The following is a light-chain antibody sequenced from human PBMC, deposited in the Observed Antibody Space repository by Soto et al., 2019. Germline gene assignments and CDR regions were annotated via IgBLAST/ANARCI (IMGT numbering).Light chain of an antibody. J-gene: IGLJ3*02. CDR1: SSNIGRNY. Sequence: QSVLTQPPSASGTPGQRVTLSCSGSSSNIGRNYVYWYQQLPGTAPKLLIYRNNQRPSGVPGRFSGSKSGTSASLAISGLRSEDEANYYCAAWDDSLSGVVFGGGTKLTVL. V-gene: IGLV1-47*01. CDR2: RNN. CDR3: AAWDDSLSGVV.